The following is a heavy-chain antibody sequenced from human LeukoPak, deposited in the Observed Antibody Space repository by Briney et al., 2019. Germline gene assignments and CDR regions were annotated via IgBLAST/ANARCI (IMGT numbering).Heavy chain of an antibody. J-gene: IGHJ4*02. CDR3: ARDPGAVAGTYGYFDY. CDR2: ITSSGSST. V-gene: IGHV3-64*04. D-gene: IGHD6-19*01. Sequence: GGSLRLSCSASGFIFYSYAMHWVRQAPGRGLEYVAAITSSGSSTFHANSVKGRFTISRDNSKNTLYLQMNSLRAEDTAVYYCARDPGAVAGTYGYFDYWGQGTLVTVSS. CDR1: GFIFYSYA.